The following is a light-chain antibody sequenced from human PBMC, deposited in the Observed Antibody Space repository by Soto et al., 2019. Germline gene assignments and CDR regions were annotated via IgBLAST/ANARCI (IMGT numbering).Light chain of an antibody. V-gene: IGKV4-1*01. J-gene: IGKJ1*01. CDR1: QTVLYNSNNKTF. CDR2: WAS. CDR3: QQYYTSPHT. Sequence: DIVMTQSPDSLAVSLGERATINCKSNQTVLYNSNNKTFLAWYQQRPGQSPKLLIYWASTRESGVPDRFSGGGSGTDFTLTISNLQAEDVAIYYCQQYYTSPHTFGQGTTVEIK.